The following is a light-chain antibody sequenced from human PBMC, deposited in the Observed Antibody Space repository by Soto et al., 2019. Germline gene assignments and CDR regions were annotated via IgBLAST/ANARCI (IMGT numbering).Light chain of an antibody. CDR1: QGISNY. V-gene: IGKV1-27*01. Sequence: DIQMTQSPSSLSASVGDRVTITCRASQGISNYLSWYQQKPGKVPKLLIYAASTLQSGVPSRFSGGGSGTDFTLTISSLQPEDVATYYCQKYNSALYTFGQGTKLEIK. CDR3: QKYNSALYT. J-gene: IGKJ2*01. CDR2: AAS.